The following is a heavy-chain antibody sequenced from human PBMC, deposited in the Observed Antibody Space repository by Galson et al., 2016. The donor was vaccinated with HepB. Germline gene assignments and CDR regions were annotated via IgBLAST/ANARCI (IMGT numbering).Heavy chain of an antibody. CDR1: GFSFSNYA. CDR3: ARDGGIPGAAFDI. J-gene: IGHJ3*02. D-gene: IGHD3-16*01. V-gene: IGHV3-23*01. Sequence: SLRLSCAASGFSFSNYAMSWVRQAPGKGLEWVSGISDSGGNTYFADSVKGRFTISRDNSKNTLYLQMNSLRDEDTAVYYCARDGGIPGAAFDIWGQGTMVTVSS. CDR2: ISDSGGNT.